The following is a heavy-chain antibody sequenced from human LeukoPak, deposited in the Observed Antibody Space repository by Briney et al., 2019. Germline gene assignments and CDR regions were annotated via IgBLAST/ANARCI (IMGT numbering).Heavy chain of an antibody. CDR2: NYPGDSDT. CDR1: GNSFTNYW. CDR3: ARRQGCSSTSCPSDY. J-gene: IGHJ4*02. V-gene: IGHV5-51*01. D-gene: IGHD2-2*01. Sequence: GASLKISCRGSGNSFTNYWHGWVRPMPGKGVEWMGINYPGDSDTGYTPSFQGQVTMSADKSINTAYLQWSSLKASDTAMYYCARRQGCSSTSCPSDYWGQGTLVTVSP.